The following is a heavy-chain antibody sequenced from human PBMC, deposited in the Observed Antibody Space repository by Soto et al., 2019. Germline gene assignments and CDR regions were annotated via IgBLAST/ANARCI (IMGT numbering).Heavy chain of an antibody. CDR2: IYHSGST. Sequence: SETLSLTCTVSGGSISSGDYYWSWIRQPPGKGLEWIGEIYHSGSTNYNPSLKSRVTISVDKSKNQFSLKLSSVTAADTAVYYCARSPDSSGYYPRWYYYGMDVWGQGTTVTVS. CDR1: GGSISSGDYY. J-gene: IGHJ6*02. V-gene: IGHV4-39*07. D-gene: IGHD3-22*01. CDR3: ARSPDSSGYYPRWYYYGMDV.